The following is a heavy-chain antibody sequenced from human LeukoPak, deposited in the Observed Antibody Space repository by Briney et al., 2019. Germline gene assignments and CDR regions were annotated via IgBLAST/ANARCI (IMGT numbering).Heavy chain of an antibody. V-gene: IGHV3-15*01. CDR2: IRSKSNGGTT. Sequence: PGGSLRLSCAASGFTFSSYAMSWVRQAPGKGLEWLGRIRSKSNGGTTDYAAPVKGRFTISRDDSKKTLYLQMNSLKTEDTAVYYCTTDPRHWGQGTLVTVSS. J-gene: IGHJ4*02. CDR1: GFTFSSYA. CDR3: TTDPRH.